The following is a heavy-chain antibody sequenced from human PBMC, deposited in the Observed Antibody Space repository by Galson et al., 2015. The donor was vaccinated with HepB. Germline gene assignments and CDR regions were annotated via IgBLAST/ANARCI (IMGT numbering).Heavy chain of an antibody. CDR1: GGSFSGYY. V-gene: IGHV4-34*01. D-gene: IGHD1-26*01. Sequence: LSLTCAVYGGSFSGYYWSWIRQPPGKGLEWIGEINHSGSTNYNPSLKSRVTISVDTSKNQFSLKLSSVTAADTAVYYCARGVGGSYPQDYWGQGTLVTVSS. J-gene: IGHJ4*02. CDR2: INHSGST. CDR3: ARGVGGSYPQDY.